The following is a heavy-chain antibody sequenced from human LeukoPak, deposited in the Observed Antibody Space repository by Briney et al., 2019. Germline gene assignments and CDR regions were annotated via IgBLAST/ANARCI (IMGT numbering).Heavy chain of an antibody. CDR2: IYYSGTT. J-gene: IGHJ4*02. Sequence: SEALSLTCTVSGGSISSHYWSWIRQPPGRGLEWIAYIYYSGTTNYNPSLKSRVTISVDTSKNQFSLKLSSVTAADTAVYYCARGLTYYDILTAYYTFPYFDYWGQGTLVTVSS. CDR1: GGSISSHY. CDR3: ARGLTYYDILTAYYTFPYFDY. V-gene: IGHV4-59*11. D-gene: IGHD3-9*01.